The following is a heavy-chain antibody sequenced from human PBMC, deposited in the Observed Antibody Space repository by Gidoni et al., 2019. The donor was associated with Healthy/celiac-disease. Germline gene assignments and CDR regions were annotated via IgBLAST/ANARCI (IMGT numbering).Heavy chain of an antibody. V-gene: IGHV3-15*01. Sequence: EVQLVESGGGLVKPGGSLRLTCAASGFTCRNSWMSWVRQAPGKGLEWVGRIKSKTDGGTTDYAAPVKGRFTISRDDSKNTLYLQMNSLKTEDTAVYYCTSGGRLWYYYGMDVWGQGTTVTVSS. CDR2: IKSKTDGGTT. J-gene: IGHJ6*02. CDR1: GFTCRNSW. CDR3: TSGGRLWYYYGMDV.